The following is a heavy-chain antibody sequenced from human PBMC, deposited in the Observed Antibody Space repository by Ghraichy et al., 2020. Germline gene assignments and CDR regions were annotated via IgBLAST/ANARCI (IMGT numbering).Heavy chain of an antibody. Sequence: SETLSLTCTVSGGSISSSSYYWGWIRQPPGKGLEWIGSIYYIGSTYYNPSLKSRVTISVDTSKNKFSLKLTSVTAADTAVYCCARDRTTMRWIAPWGQGTLVTVSS. V-gene: IGHV4-39*07. CDR2: IYYIGST. CDR1: GGSISSSSYY. CDR3: ARDRTTMRWIAP. D-gene: IGHD1-14*01. J-gene: IGHJ5*02.